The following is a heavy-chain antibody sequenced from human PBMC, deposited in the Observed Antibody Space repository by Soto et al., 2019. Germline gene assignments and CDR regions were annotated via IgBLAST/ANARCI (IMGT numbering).Heavy chain of an antibody. CDR1: GFKFSSCA. J-gene: IGHJ6*02. CDR2: IIDSGGST. V-gene: IGHV3-23*01. CDR3: AKGRIYYYCYCVDV. Sequence: PGGSLRLSCAASGFKFSSCAMGWVRLAQGKGLEWVSDIIDSGGSTYYADSVKSRLTISRDNSRSTLYLQMNSLRAEDTVLYCCAKGRIYYYCYCVDVWGQGTTFTVSS.